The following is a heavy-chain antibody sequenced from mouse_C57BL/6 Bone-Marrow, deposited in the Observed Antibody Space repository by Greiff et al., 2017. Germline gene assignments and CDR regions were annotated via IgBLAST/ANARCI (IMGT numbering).Heavy chain of an antibody. V-gene: IGHV1-52*01. J-gene: IGHJ4*01. CDR1: GYTFTSYW. Sequence: QVQLQQPGAELVRPGSSVKLSCKASGYTFTSYWMHWVKQRPIQGLEWIGNIDPSDSETHYNQKFKDKATLTVDKSSSTAYMQLSSLTSEDSAVYYCARMRWYAMDYWGQGTSVTVSS. CDR3: ARMRWYAMDY. CDR2: IDPSDSET. D-gene: IGHD1-1*02.